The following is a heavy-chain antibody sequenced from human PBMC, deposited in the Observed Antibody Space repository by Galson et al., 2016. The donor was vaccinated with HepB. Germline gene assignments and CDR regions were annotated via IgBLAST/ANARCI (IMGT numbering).Heavy chain of an antibody. V-gene: IGHV3-48*02. CDR2: ITGKSSASAI. J-gene: IGHJ4*02. Sequence: SLRLSCATSGFTFSHYAMNWVRQAPGKGLEWISYITGKSSASAIYYAASVKGRFTISRDDARNSLSLQMHRLRDEDTAVYYCAWDTDVRRGSWYYFDLWGQGTLVTVSS. CDR1: GFTFSHYA. D-gene: IGHD2-8*02. CDR3: AWDTDVRRGSWYYFDL.